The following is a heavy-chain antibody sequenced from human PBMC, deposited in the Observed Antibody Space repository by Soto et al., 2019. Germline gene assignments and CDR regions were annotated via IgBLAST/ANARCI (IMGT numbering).Heavy chain of an antibody. D-gene: IGHD2-21*02. CDR2: VSYTGTT. V-gene: IGHV4-31*03. CDR1: GTTLSSGGFH. Sequence: VPLQESGPGLVKPSQTLSLTCTVSGTTLSSGGFHWSWVRQHPGTGLEWIGYVSYTGTTNFNPALWSRLIMSADTSNKQFSLTLSSVTAADSSVYYCAREGAYCGLDCYFYYWGQGIQVTVSS. J-gene: IGHJ4*02. CDR3: AREGAYCGLDCYFYY.